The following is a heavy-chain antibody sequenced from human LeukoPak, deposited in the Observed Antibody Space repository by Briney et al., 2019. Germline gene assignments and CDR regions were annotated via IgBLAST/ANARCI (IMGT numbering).Heavy chain of an antibody. J-gene: IGHJ5*02. CDR3: ARTYGGNSKWFDP. CDR2: ISAYNGNT. CDR1: GYTFTSYG. Sequence: ASVKVSCKASGYTFTSYGIRWVRQAPGQGLEWMGWISAYNGNTNYAQKLQGRVTMTTDTSTSTAHMELRSLRSDDTAVYYCARTYGGNSKWFDPWGQGTLVTVSS. V-gene: IGHV1-18*01. D-gene: IGHD2-21*02.